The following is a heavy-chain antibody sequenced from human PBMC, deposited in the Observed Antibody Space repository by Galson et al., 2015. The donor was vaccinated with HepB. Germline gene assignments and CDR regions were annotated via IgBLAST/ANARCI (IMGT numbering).Heavy chain of an antibody. CDR2: INTNNGNP. D-gene: IGHD1-26*01. CDR3: ARISGSNDWYFDL. J-gene: IGHJ2*01. V-gene: IGHV7-4-1*02. Sequence: SVKVSCKASGYSLSRFAINWVRQAPGQGLEWMGWINTNNGNPTYAQGFTGRFVFSLDTSVNTAYLQISSLKTEDTAMYYCARISGSNDWYFDLWGRGTLITVSS. CDR1: GYSLSRFA.